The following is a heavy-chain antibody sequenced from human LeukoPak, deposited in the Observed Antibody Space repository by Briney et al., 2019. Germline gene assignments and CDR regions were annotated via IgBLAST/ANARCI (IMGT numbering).Heavy chain of an antibody. CDR3: ARVPRPTNWGPFDY. Sequence: ASVKVSCKASGYIFTGYYMHWVRQAPGQGLEWMGRINPNSGGTNYAQKFQGRVTMTRDTSISTAYMELSRLRSDDTAVYYCARVPRPTNWGPFDYWGQGTLVTVSS. CDR1: GYIFTGYY. D-gene: IGHD7-27*01. V-gene: IGHV1-2*06. CDR2: INPNSGGT. J-gene: IGHJ4*02.